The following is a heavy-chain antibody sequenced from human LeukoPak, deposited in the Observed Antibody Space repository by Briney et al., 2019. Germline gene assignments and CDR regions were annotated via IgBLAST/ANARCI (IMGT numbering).Heavy chain of an antibody. CDR1: GFTFRNYW. CDR2: TKPDGSAE. J-gene: IGHJ4*02. Sequence: GGSLRLSCAASGFTFRNYWMGWVRQAPGKGLEWVANTKPDGSAESYADSVRGRFTTSRDNANNFLCLQMNSLRAEDTAVYYCARDGGLNTNFGYWGQGTLVTVSS. D-gene: IGHD2-15*01. CDR3: ARDGGLNTNFGY. V-gene: IGHV3-7*01.